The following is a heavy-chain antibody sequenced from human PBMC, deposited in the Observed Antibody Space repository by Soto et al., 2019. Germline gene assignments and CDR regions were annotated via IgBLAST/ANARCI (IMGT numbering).Heavy chain of an antibody. D-gene: IGHD2-21*01. CDR2: IYYSGRT. Sequence: SETLSLTCTVSGGSISSYYWSWIRQPPGKGLEWIGHIYYSGRTNYNPSLKSRVPISVDTSKNHFPLQRRSVTDADTAEYYCARVGGDGLVDSGGFDYCGQGTLVTVSS. V-gene: IGHV4-59*01. J-gene: IGHJ4*02. CDR3: ARVGGDGLVDSGGFDY. CDR1: GGSISSYY.